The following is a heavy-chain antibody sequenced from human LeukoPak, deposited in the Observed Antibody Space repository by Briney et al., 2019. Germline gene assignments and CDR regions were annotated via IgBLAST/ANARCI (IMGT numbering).Heavy chain of an antibody. V-gene: IGHV4-59*01. J-gene: IGHJ4*02. Sequence: PSETLSLTCTVSGGSISSYYWSWIRQPPGKGLEWIGYIYYSGSTNYNPSLKSRVTISVDTFKNQFSLKLSSVTAADTAVYYCARDNNYDSSGFDYWGQGTLVTVSS. CDR2: IYYSGST. D-gene: IGHD3-22*01. CDR1: GGSISSYY. CDR3: ARDNNYDSSGFDY.